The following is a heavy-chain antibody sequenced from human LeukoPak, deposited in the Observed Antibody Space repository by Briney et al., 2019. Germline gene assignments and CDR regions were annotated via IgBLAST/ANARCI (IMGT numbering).Heavy chain of an antibody. D-gene: IGHD2-15*01. V-gene: IGHV3-9*01. J-gene: IGHJ5*02. CDR3: AREVTRSNWFDP. CDR1: GFTFDDYA. CDR2: ISWNSGSI. Sequence: PGRSLRLSCAASGFTFDDYAMHWVRQAPGKGLEWVSGISWNSGSIGYADSVKGRFTISRDNAKNSLYLQMNSLRAEDTAVYYCAREVTRSNWFDPWGQGTLVTVSS.